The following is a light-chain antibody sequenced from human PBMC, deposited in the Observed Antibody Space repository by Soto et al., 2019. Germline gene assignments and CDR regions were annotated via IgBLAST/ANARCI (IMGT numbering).Light chain of an antibody. CDR1: SSDVGGYNF. CDR2: GVS. CDR3: YSYRGYYTRV. J-gene: IGLJ1*01. V-gene: IGLV2-14*01. Sequence: QSALTQPASVSGSPGQSITISCTGTSSDVGGYNFVSWYQQHPGRAPKLLIYGVSRRPSGVSNRFSGSKSGDTASLTISGLQAEDEADYYCYSYRGYYTRVFGTGTKGTVL.